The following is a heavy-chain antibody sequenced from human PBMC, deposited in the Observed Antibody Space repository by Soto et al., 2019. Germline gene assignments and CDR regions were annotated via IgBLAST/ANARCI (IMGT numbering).Heavy chain of an antibody. CDR3: ARLLSYYYDKPRIDY. J-gene: IGHJ4*02. V-gene: IGHV2-26*01. Sequence: QVTLKESGPVLVKPTETLTLTCTVSGFSLSNARMGVSWIRQPPGKALEGLAHIFSNDEKSYSTSLKSRLTISTDTSKSQVVLTMTNMDPVDTATYYCARLLSYYYDKPRIDYWGQGTLVTVSS. CDR1: GFSLSNARMG. D-gene: IGHD3-22*01. CDR2: IFSNDEK.